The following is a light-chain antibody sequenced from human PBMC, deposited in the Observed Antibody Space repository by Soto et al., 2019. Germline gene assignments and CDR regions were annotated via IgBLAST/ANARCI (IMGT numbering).Light chain of an antibody. CDR2: GAS. CDR1: QSVSSN. V-gene: IGKV3-15*01. J-gene: IGKJ4*01. CDR3: QQYNKWPLT. Sequence: EIVMTQSPATLSVSPGERATLSCRAGQSVSSNLAWYQQKPGQAPRLLIYGASTRATGIPARFSGSGSGTEFTLSISSLQSEDFAVYYCQQYNKWPLTFGGGTKVEIK.